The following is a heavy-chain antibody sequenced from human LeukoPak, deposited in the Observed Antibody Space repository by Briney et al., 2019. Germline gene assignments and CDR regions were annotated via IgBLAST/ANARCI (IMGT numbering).Heavy chain of an antibody. V-gene: IGHV1-24*01. D-gene: IGHD4-17*01. CDR3: ARDVSPAYGDGELVTGTYYYYGMDV. J-gene: IGHJ6*02. Sequence: ASVKVSCKVSGYTLTELSMHWVRQAPGKGLEWMGGFDPEDGETIYAQKFQGRVTMTEDTSTDTAYMELSSLRSEDTAVYYCARDVSPAYGDGELVTGTYYYYGMDVWGQGTTVTVSS. CDR1: GYTLTELS. CDR2: FDPEDGET.